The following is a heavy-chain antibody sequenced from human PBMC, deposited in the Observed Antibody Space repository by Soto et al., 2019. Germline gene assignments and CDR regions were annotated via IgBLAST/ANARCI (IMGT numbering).Heavy chain of an antibody. CDR3: ARARLGVVVVAAREMDV. CDR1: GGSISSDY. Sequence: HVQLQESGPGLVKPSDTLSLTCSVSGGSISSDYWSWIRQPPGKGLEWIGYTYYTGSTNYNPSLKIRVTISVDTSKNPFSLNMMSVTAADTAVYYCARARLGVVVVAAREMDVWGQGTTVTVSS. J-gene: IGHJ6*02. CDR2: TYYTGST. D-gene: IGHD2-15*01. V-gene: IGHV4-59*01.